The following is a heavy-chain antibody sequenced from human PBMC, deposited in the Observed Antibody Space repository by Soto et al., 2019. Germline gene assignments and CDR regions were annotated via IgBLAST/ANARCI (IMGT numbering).Heavy chain of an antibody. V-gene: IGHV4-4*02. D-gene: IGHD1-20*01. J-gene: IGHJ4*02. CDR3: ARVTGTLGYFDY. Sequence: PSETLSLTCAVSSDSISRSHWLTWVRQSPGKGLEWLGDIYYSGSVYYNPSLRSRISISMDKSNNQFSLNLSSVTAADTAVYYCARVTGTLGYFDYWGQGTLVTVSS. CDR2: IYYSGSV. CDR1: SDSISRSHW.